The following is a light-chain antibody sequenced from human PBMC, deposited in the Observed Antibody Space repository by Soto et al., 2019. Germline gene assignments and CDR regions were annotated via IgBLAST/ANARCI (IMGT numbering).Light chain of an antibody. V-gene: IGKV1-27*01. CDR2: AAS. CDR3: QKYNKAPWT. Sequence: DIQMTQSPSSLSASVGDRVTITCRASQGISNYLAWYQQKPGKGPKFLIYAASTLQSGVPSRFSGSGSGTDFSLTITSLQPEDVATYSCQKYNKAPWTFGQGTKVEIK. CDR1: QGISNY. J-gene: IGKJ1*01.